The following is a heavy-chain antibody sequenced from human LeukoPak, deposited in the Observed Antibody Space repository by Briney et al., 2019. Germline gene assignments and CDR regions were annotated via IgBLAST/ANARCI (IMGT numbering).Heavy chain of an antibody. D-gene: IGHD3-9*01. CDR3: ARGVRDILSGYYTDYYFYYMDV. CDR2: ISSSLDSKI. V-gene: IGHV3-48*01. CDR1: GFTFNVYS. Sequence: PGGSLRLSCAASGFTFNVYSMNWVRQAPGKGLEWVSFISSSLDSKIYYADSVKGRFTISRDNAKNSLYLQMNSLRAEDTAVYYCARGVRDILSGYYTDYYFYYMDVWGKGTTVTVSS. J-gene: IGHJ6*03.